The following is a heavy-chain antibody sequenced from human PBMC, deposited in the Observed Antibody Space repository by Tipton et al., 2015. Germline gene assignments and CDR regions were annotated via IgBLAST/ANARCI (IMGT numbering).Heavy chain of an antibody. CDR1: GFTFSSYG. J-gene: IGHJ6*02. CDR3: AKSIAVAGEYYGMDV. V-gene: IGHV3-30*18. D-gene: IGHD6-19*01. CDR2: ISYDGSNK. Sequence: SLRLSCAASGFTFSSYGMYWVRQAPGKGLEWVAVISYDGSNKYYADSVKGRFTISRDNSKNTLYLQMNSLRAEDTAVYYCAKSIAVAGEYYGMDVWGQGTTVTVSS.